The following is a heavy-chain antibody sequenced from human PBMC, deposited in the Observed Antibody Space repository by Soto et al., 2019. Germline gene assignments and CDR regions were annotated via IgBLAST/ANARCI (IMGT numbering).Heavy chain of an antibody. V-gene: IGHV3-30*18. J-gene: IGHJ4*02. Sequence: SGGSLRLSCAASGFTFSSYGMHWVRQAPGKGLEWVAVISYDGSNKYYADSVKGRFTISRDNSKNTLYLQMNSLRAEDTAVYYCAKDEAAAGYFDYWGQGTLVTAPQ. CDR3: AKDEAAAGYFDY. D-gene: IGHD6-13*01. CDR1: GFTFSSYG. CDR2: ISYDGSNK.